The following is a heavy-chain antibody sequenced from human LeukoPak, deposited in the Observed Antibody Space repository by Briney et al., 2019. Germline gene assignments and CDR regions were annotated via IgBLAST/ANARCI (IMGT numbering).Heavy chain of an antibody. V-gene: IGHV4-4*02. J-gene: IGHJ4*02. D-gene: IGHD4-17*01. CDR1: GGSISSTHW. CDR2: IFQSGRT. CDR3: ARVPAFYYGDYWTSSNYFDY. Sequence: SGTLSLTCAVSGGSISSTHWWSWVRQHPGKGLEWIGEIFQSGRTNYNPSLKSRVTISVDKSRNQFSLKLSSVTAADTAVYYCARVPAFYYGDYWTSSNYFDYWGQGTLVTVSS.